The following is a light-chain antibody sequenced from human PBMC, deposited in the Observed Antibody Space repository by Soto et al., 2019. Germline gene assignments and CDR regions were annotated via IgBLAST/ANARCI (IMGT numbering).Light chain of an antibody. CDR2: KAS. Sequence: DIQMTQSPSTLSASVGDRVTITCRASQSISVWLACYQQKAGKAPNLLIYKASRLESGVPSRFSGSGSETEITLTISGLQPGDSATYYCQQYNSYWPFGQGTKVDIK. V-gene: IGKV1-5*03. J-gene: IGKJ1*01. CDR3: QQYNSYWP. CDR1: QSISVW.